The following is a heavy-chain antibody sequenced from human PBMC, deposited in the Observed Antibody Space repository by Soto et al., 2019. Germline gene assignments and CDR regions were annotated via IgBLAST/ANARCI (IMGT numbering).Heavy chain of an antibody. D-gene: IGHD3-3*01. CDR2: ISGSGGST. J-gene: IGHJ4*02. Sequence: EVQLLESGGGLVQPGGSLRLSCAASGFTFSSYAMSWVRQAPGKGLEWVSAISGSGGSTYYADSVKGRFTISRDNSKNTLYLQMNSLRAEDTAVYYCANIGGVISTYYDFWSGYFDYWGQGTLVTVSS. V-gene: IGHV3-23*01. CDR3: ANIGGVISTYYDFWSGYFDY. CDR1: GFTFSSYA.